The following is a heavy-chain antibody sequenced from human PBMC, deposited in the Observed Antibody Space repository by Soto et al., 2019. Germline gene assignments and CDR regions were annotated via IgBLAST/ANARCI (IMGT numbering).Heavy chain of an antibody. J-gene: IGHJ4*02. Sequence: SETLSLTCAVYGGSFSGYYWSWIRQSPGKGLEWIGEINHSGSTNYNPSLKSRVTISVDTSKNQFSLKLSSVTAADTAVYYCARGSIPAAGGGNYWGQGTLVTVSS. V-gene: IGHV4-34*01. CDR1: GGSFSGYY. D-gene: IGHD6-13*01. CDR3: ARGSIPAAGGGNY. CDR2: INHSGST.